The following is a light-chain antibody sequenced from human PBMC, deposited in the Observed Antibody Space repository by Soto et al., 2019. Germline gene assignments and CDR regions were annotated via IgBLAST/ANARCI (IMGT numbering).Light chain of an antibody. CDR3: QQYNSSFRT. Sequence: DIQMTQSPSTLSASVGDRVTITCRASQSISSWLAWYQQKPGKAPKLLIYDASSLESGVPSRFSGSGSGTEFTLTISSLQPDDFATYYCQQYNSSFRTFGQGTKVEIK. J-gene: IGKJ1*01. CDR1: QSISSW. V-gene: IGKV1-5*01. CDR2: DAS.